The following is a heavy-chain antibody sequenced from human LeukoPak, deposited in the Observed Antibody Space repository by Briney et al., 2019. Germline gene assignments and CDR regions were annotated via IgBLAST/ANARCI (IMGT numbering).Heavy chain of an antibody. V-gene: IGHV1-69*05. J-gene: IGHJ6*03. CDR2: IIPIFGTA. CDR3: ARDRLLDDYGVSHCMDV. CDR1: GGTFSSYA. D-gene: IGHD4-17*01. Sequence: SVKVSCKASGGTFSSYAISWVRQAPGQGLEWTGRIIPIFGTANYAQKFQGRVTITTDESTSTAYMELSSLRSEDTAVYYCARDRLLDDYGVSHCMDVWGKGTTVTVSS.